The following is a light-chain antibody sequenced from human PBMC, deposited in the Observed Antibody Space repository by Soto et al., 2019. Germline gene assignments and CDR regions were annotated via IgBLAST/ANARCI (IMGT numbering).Light chain of an antibody. CDR2: DAS. CDR1: QSVSSN. J-gene: IGKJ2*01. CDR3: HQYNNWLYT. V-gene: IGKV3-15*01. Sequence: EILMTQSPATLSVSPGERATLSCRASQSVSSNLAWHQQKPGQAPRLLIYDASTRATGIPARFSGSGSGTEFTLTISGLQSEDFAVYYCHQYNNWLYTFGQGTKLEIK.